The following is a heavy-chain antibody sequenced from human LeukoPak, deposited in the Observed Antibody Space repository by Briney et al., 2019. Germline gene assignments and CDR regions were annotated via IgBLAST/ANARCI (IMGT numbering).Heavy chain of an antibody. CDR1: NGDINNYY. V-gene: IGHV4-59*01. Sequence: SETLSLTCTVSNGDINNYYWSWVRQPPGKGLKWIGYIYYRGSTKYNPSLKSRVTISIDTSNDQVSLRLNSLTAADTAVYYCARSESGVQYFQHYFYIDAWGKGTTVTVSS. D-gene: IGHD2-2*01. CDR2: IYYRGST. J-gene: IGHJ6*03. CDR3: ARSESGVQYFQHYFYIDA.